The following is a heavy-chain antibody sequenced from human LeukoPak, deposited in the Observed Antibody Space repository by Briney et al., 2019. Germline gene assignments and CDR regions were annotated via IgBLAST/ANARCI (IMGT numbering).Heavy chain of an antibody. Sequence: GGSLRLSCAASGFTFSSYAMHWVRQAPGKGLEWVAVISYDGSNKYYADSVKGRFTISRDNSKNTLYLQMNSLRAEDTAVYYCARELYYYYYMDVWGKGTTVTVSS. V-gene: IGHV3-30*04. J-gene: IGHJ6*03. CDR2: ISYDGSNK. CDR3: ARELYYYYYMDV. CDR1: GFTFSSYA.